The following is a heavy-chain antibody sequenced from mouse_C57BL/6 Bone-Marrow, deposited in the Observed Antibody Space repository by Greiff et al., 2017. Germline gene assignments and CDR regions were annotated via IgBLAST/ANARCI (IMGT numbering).Heavy chain of an antibody. CDR1: GFTFSSYG. V-gene: IGHV5-6*01. CDR2: ISSGGSYT. CDR3: ARLYYGSSLAWFAY. D-gene: IGHD1-1*01. J-gene: IGHJ3*01. Sequence: EVNVVESGGDLVKPGGSLKLSCAASGFTFSSYGMSWVRQTPDKRLEWVATISSGGSYTYYPDSVKGRFTISRDNAKNTLYLQMSSLKSEDTAMYYCARLYYGSSLAWFAYWGQGTLVTVSA.